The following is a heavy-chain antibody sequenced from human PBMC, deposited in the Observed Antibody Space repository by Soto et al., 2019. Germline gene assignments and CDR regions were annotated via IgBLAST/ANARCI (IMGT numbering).Heavy chain of an antibody. CDR1: GGSIFSSY. Sequence: AETLSLTCTVSGGSIFSSYWTWIRQPPGKGLEWIGNVYYSGSTNYNPSLQSRITISVDTSKKQFSLNLRYVTAADTAVYDSARVPAVYSWLDPGGQGTMVTVYS. J-gene: IGHJ5*02. CDR2: VYYSGST. D-gene: IGHD5-12*01. V-gene: IGHV4-59*01. CDR3: ARVPAVYSWLDP.